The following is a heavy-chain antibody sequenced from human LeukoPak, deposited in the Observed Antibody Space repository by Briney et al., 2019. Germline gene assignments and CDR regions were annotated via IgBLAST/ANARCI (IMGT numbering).Heavy chain of an antibody. V-gene: IGHV3-53*04. J-gene: IGHJ5*02. CDR2: IYSGGST. CDR1: GFTVSSNY. CDR3: ARDLTASGSNWFDP. Sequence: GGSLRFSCAASGFTVSSNYMSWVRQAPGKGLEWVSVIYSGGSTYYADSVKGRFTISRHNSKNTLYLQMNSLRAEDTAVYYCARDLTASGSNWFDPWGQGTLVTVSS. D-gene: IGHD3-10*01.